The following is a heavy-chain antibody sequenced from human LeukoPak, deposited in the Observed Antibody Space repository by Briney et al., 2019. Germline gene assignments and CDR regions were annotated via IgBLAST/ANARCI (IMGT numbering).Heavy chain of an antibody. V-gene: IGHV1-69*13. J-gene: IGHJ3*02. CDR2: IVPIFGTG. CDR3: SGIDETIWFGDRDKGAFDI. Sequence: SVKVSCKASGGTFSNYAISWVRQAPGQGLEWMGGIVPIFGTGKHAQKFQGRVTITADESTSTAYMELSSLRSGDTAVYYCSGIDETIWFGDRDKGAFDIWGQGTMVTVSS. CDR1: GGTFSNYA. D-gene: IGHD3-10*01.